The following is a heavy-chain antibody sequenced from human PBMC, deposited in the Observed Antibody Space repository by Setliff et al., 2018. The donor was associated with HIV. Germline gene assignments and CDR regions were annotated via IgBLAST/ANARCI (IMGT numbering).Heavy chain of an antibody. V-gene: IGHV1-18*01. CDR3: ARDPYFWSGYKWFDP. Sequence: RASVKVSCKASGYTFTSYGISWVRQAPGQGLEWMGWISAYNGNTNYAQKLQGRVTMTTDTSTSTAYLELRSLRSDDTAVYYCARDPYFWSGYKWFDPWGQGTLVTVSS. CDR2: ISAYNGNT. CDR1: GYTFTSYG. D-gene: IGHD3-3*01. J-gene: IGHJ5*02.